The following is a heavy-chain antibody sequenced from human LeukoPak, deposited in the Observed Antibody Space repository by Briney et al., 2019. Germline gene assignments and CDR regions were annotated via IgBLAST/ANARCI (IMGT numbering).Heavy chain of an antibody. V-gene: IGHV4-59*01. J-gene: IGHJ4*02. CDR3: ARASGAFDY. CDR2: IYYTRST. CDR1: GGSISSSY. Sequence: PSETLSLTCTVSGGSISSSYWSWIRQPPGKGLEWIGYIYYTRSTNYNPSLKSRVTISLDMSKNQCSLKLNSVTAADTAVYYCARASGAFDYWSQGALVTVSS.